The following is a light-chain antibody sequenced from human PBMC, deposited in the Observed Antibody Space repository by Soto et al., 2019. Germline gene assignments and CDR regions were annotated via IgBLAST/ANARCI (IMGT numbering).Light chain of an antibody. V-gene: IGKV3-20*01. J-gene: IGKJ5*01. Sequence: VLTQSPGTLSLSPGERATLFCRAGQSVSSSDLAWYQQKPDQAPRLLIYGASSRATGIPDRFSGSGSGTDFTLTISRLEPEDFAVYYCQQHGSSPITFGQGTRLEIK. CDR2: GAS. CDR1: QSVSSSD. CDR3: QQHGSSPIT.